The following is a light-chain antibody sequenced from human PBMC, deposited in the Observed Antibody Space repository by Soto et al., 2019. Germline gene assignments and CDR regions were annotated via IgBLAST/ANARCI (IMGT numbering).Light chain of an antibody. V-gene: IGKV1-33*01. CDR2: DAS. CDR3: QQYDNLPSIT. CDR1: QDINNY. Sequence: DIQMTQSPSSLSASVGDTVTITCQASQDINNYLNWYQQTPGKPPKLLIYDASNLESGVPSRFSGSGSGTHFTFTISSLQPEDIATYYCQQYDNLPSITFGQGTRLEIK. J-gene: IGKJ5*01.